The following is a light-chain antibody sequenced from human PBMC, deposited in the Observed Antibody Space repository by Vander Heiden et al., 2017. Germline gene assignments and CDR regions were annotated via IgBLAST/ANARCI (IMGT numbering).Light chain of an antibody. Sequence: DIVMTQSPESLAVSLGERATINCKSSQSVLYSSNNKNYLAWYQQKPGQPPKLLIYWASTRESGVPDRFSGSGSGTDFTLTISILQAEYVAVYYCQQYYSTPRTFGQGTKVEIK. CDR2: WAS. CDR1: QSVLYSSNNKNY. J-gene: IGKJ1*01. CDR3: QQYYSTPRT. V-gene: IGKV4-1*01.